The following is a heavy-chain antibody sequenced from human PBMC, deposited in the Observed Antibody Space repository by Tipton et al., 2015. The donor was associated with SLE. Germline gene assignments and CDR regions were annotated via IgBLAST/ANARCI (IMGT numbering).Heavy chain of an antibody. CDR3: AREPVYYHYYMDV. CDR1: GGSISSYY. Sequence: TLSLTCTVSGGSISSYYWSWIRQPPGKGLEWIGYIYYSGSTNYNPSLKSRVTISVDTSKNQFSLKLSSVTAADTAVYYCAREPVYYHYYMDVWGKGTTVTVSS. V-gene: IGHV4-59*12. J-gene: IGHJ6*03. CDR2: IYYSGST.